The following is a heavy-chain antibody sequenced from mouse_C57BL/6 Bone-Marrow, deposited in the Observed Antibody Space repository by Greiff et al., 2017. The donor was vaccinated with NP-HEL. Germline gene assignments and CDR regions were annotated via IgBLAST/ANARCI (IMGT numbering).Heavy chain of an antibody. CDR1: GYTFTSYW. CDR3: ARTSRAWFAY. Sequence: VQLKQPGAELVKPGASVKLSCKASGYTFTSYWMHWVKQRPGQGLEWIGMIHPNSGSTNYNEKFKSKATLTVDKSSSTAYMQLSSLTSEDSAVYYCARTSRAWFAYWGQGTLVTVSA. D-gene: IGHD1-1*01. J-gene: IGHJ3*01. CDR2: IHPNSGST. V-gene: IGHV1-64*01.